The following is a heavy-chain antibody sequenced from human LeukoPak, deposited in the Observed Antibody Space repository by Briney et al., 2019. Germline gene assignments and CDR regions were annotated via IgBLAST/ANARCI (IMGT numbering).Heavy chain of an antibody. CDR1: GGSFSNYA. J-gene: IGHJ5*02. CDR2: IIPILGIT. Sequence: SVKVSCKASGGSFSNYAISWVRQAPGQGLEWMGRIIPILGITNYAQKFQGRVTITADKSTSTAYVELSSLRSEDTAVYYCAREFRHYYDSSGYYLDWFDPWGQGTLVTVSS. D-gene: IGHD3-22*01. V-gene: IGHV1-69*04. CDR3: AREFRHYYDSSGYYLDWFDP.